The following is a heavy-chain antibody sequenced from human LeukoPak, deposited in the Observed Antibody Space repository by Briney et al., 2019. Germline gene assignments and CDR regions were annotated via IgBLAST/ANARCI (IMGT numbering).Heavy chain of an antibody. J-gene: IGHJ4*02. V-gene: IGHV1-18*01. CDR1: GGTFSSYA. D-gene: IGHD6-19*01. CDR3: AGPRYSSGWYNY. Sequence: ASVKVSCKASGGTFSSYAISWVRQAPGQGLEWMGWISAYNGNTNYAQKLQGRVTITTDTSTSTAYMELRSLRSDDTAVYYCAGPRYSSGWYNYWGQGTLVTVSS. CDR2: ISAYNGNT.